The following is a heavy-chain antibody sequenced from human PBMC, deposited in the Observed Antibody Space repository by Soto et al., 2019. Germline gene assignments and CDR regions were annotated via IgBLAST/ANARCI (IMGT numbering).Heavy chain of an antibody. D-gene: IGHD4-17*01. CDR1: GFTFSRYA. Sequence: EVQRLESGGGLVQPGGSLRLSCAASGFTFSRYAMSWVRQTRGKGLEWLSFISGNNSTHYADSVKGRFTISRDISKNTLYLQMNSLRDEDTAVYYCAKTYGYYVNHYFDYWGQGTLVTVSS. J-gene: IGHJ4*02. CDR2: ISGNNST. V-gene: IGHV3-23*01. CDR3: AKTYGYYVNHYFDY.